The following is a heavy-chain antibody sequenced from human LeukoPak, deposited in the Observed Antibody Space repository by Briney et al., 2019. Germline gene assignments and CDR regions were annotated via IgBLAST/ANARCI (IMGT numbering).Heavy chain of an antibody. CDR1: GGSISSYY. V-gene: IGHV4-59*01. CDR2: IYYSGST. Sequence: PSETLSLTCTVSGGSISSYYWSWIRQPPGKGLEWIGYIYYSGSTNYNPSLKSRVTISVDTSKNQFSLKLSSVTAADTAVYYCARSPGSGARDGLNFDYWGQGTLVTVSS. CDR3: ARSPGSGARDGLNFDY. D-gene: IGHD5-24*01. J-gene: IGHJ4*02.